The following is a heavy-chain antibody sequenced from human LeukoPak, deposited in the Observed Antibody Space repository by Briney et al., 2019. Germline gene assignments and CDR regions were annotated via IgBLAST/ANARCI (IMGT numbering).Heavy chain of an antibody. CDR2: INTDGSST. CDR1: GFTFSSYW. J-gene: IGHJ4*02. CDR3: ARDSGDGSTSFDN. D-gene: IGHD5-24*01. Sequence: HPGGSLRLSCAVSGFTFSSYWMHWVRQAPGKGLVWVSRINTDGSSTTYADSVKGRFTISRDNAKNTLYLQMDSLGAEDTAVYYCARDSGDGSTSFDNWGQGTLVTVSS. V-gene: IGHV3-74*01.